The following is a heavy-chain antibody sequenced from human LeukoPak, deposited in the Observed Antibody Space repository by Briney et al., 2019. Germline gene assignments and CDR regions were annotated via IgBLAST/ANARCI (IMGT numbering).Heavy chain of an antibody. J-gene: IGHJ4*02. CDR1: GYSISSGYY. V-gene: IGHV4-38-2*02. D-gene: IGHD3-3*01. CDR2: IYHSGST. Sequence: KPSETLSLTCTVSGYSISSGYYWCWIRQPPGKGLEWIGSIYHSGSTYYNPSLKSRVTISVDTSKNQFSLKLSSVTAADTAAYYCARDLVYYDFWSGYYTLDYWGQGTLVTVSS. CDR3: ARDLVYYDFWSGYYTLDY.